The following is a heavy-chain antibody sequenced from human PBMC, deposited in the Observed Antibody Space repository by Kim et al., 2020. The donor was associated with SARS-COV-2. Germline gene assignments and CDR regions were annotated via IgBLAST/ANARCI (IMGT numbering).Heavy chain of an antibody. J-gene: IGHJ4*02. D-gene: IGHD3-22*01. CDR3: ARHRPYYYDSSGYPKD. CDR2: IYPGDSDT. Sequence: GESLKISCKGSGYSFTSYWIGWVRQMPGKGLEWMGIIYPGDSDTRYSPSFQGQVTISADKSISTAYLQWSSLKASDTAMYYCARHRPYYYDSSGYPKDWGQGTLVTVSS. CDR1: GYSFTSYW. V-gene: IGHV5-51*01.